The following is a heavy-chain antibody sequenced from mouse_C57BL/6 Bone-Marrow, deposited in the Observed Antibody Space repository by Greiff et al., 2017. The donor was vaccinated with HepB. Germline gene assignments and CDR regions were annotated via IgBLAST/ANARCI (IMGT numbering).Heavy chain of an antibody. CDR2: ISNLAYSI. V-gene: IGHV5-15*01. J-gene: IGHJ4*01. D-gene: IGHD1-1*01. CDR1: GFTYSDYG. Sequence: DVMLVESGGGLVQPGGSLKLSCAASGFTYSDYGMAWVRQAPRKGPEWVAFISNLAYSIYYADTVTGRFTISRENAKNTLYLEMSSLRSEDTAMYYCSTVVAYYYAMDYWGQGTSVTVSS. CDR3: STVVAYYYAMDY.